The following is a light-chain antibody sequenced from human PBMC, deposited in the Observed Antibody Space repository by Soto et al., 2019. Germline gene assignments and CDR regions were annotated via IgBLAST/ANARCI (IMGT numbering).Light chain of an antibody. CDR3: QQYGSSGT. V-gene: IGKV3-20*01. Sequence: EVVLAQSPATLSVSPGDRAALSCRASQSVSSSYLAWYQQKPGQAPRLLIYGASSRATGIPDRFSGSGSGTDFTLTISRLEPEDFAVYYCQQYGSSGTFGQGTKVDIK. J-gene: IGKJ1*01. CDR2: GAS. CDR1: QSVSSSY.